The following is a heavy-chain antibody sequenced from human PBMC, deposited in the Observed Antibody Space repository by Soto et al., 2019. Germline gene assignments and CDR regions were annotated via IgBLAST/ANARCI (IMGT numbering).Heavy chain of an antibody. V-gene: IGHV3-21*01. CDR3: AEGVATTGRGVGFDY. Sequence: ARILCCAASGITFSSYSINWVRQAPGKGLEWVSSISSSSSYIYYSDSVKGRFTISRDNAKNSLYLQMNSLRAEDTAVYYCAEGVATTGRGVGFDYWGQGTLVTVSS. J-gene: IGHJ4*02. D-gene: IGHD5-12*01. CDR2: ISSSSSYI. CDR1: GITFSSYS.